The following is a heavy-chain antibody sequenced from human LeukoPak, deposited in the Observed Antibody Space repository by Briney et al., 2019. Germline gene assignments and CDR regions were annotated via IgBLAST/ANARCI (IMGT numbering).Heavy chain of an antibody. V-gene: IGHV1-18*01. CDR2: ISAYNGNT. D-gene: IGHD1-14*01. CDR3: ARESPDAIDY. CDR1: GYTFTSYG. Sequence: ASVKVSCKASGYTFTSYGISWVRQAPGQGLEWMGWISAYNGNTNYAQKFQGRVTMTRDTSISTAYMELSRLRSDDTAVYYCARESPDAIDYWGQGTLVTVSS. J-gene: IGHJ4*02.